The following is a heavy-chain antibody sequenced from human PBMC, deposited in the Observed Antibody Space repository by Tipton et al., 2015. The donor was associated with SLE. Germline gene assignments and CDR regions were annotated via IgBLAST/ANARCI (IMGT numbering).Heavy chain of an antibody. V-gene: IGHV4-4*09. J-gene: IGHJ3*02. Sequence: TLSLTCTASGGSISSYYWSWIRQPPGKGLEWIGYIYTSGSTNYETSLKSRVTISVDTSKNQFSLKLSSVTAADTAVYYCARHGGGSGAFDIWGQGTMVSVSS. D-gene: IGHD3-16*01. CDR3: ARHGGGSGAFDI. CDR2: IYTSGST. CDR1: GGSISSYY.